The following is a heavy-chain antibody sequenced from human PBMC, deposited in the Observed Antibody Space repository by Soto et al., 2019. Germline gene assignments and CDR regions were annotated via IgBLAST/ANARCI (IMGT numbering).Heavy chain of an antibody. D-gene: IGHD1-20*01. CDR1: GFTVSSNY. CDR2: IYSGGST. Sequence: EVQLVATGGGLIQHGGSLRLSCAASGFTVSSNYMSWVRQAPGKGLEWVSVIYSGGSTYYADSVKGRFTISRDNSKNTLYLQMNSLRAEDTAVYYCARAVPSNNWKHDYYFDYCGQGTLVTVAS. CDR3: ARAVPSNNWKHDYYFDY. J-gene: IGHJ4*02. V-gene: IGHV3-53*02.